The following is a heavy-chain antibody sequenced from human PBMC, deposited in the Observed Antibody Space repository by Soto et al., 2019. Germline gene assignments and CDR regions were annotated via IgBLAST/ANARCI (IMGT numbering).Heavy chain of an antibody. J-gene: IGHJ4*02. CDR3: ARLVYDTRLNYMYFDF. D-gene: IGHD2-8*01. Sequence: PSETLSLTCAVSGVSISSGNWWTWVRQTPQRGLQYIGEIFHDGTANYYPSFERRVAISVDTSKNQFSLTLSSVTAADTAISFCARLVYDTRLNYMYFDFWGQGALVTVSS. CDR1: GVSISSGNW. V-gene: IGHV4-4*02. CDR2: IFHDGTA.